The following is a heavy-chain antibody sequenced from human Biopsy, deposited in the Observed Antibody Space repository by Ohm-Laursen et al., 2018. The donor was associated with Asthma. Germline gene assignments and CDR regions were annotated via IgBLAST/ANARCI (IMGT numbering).Heavy chain of an antibody. CDR1: YGSITSGGYY. V-gene: IGHV4-31*03. Sequence: SRTLSLTCTVSYGSITSGGYYWTWIRQHPGKGLEWIGFIYYSGSTYYNPSLKSRVSISIDTSKNQFSLKLSSVTAADTAVYYCARAQDYYDSRGYYRSFDYWGQGTLVTVSS. CDR3: ARAQDYYDSRGYYRSFDY. CDR2: IYYSGST. D-gene: IGHD3-22*01. J-gene: IGHJ4*02.